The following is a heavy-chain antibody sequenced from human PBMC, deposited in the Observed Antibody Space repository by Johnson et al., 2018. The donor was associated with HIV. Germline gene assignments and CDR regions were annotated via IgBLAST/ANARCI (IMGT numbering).Heavy chain of an antibody. CDR3: ARDTYTHRTTVTESAFDI. CDR2: INWNSGSI. CDR1: GFTFDDYA. Sequence: VQLVESGGGLVQPGRSLRLSCAASGFTFDDYAMHWVRQAPGKGLEWVSGINWNSGSIAYADSVKGRFTISRDNAKKSLHLQMNSLRPEDSALYYCARDTYTHRTTVTESAFDIWGQGTMVTVSS. J-gene: IGHJ3*02. D-gene: IGHD4-11*01. V-gene: IGHV3-9*01.